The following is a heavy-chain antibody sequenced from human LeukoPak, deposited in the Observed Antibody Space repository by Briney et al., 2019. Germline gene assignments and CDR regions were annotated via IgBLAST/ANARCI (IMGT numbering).Heavy chain of an antibody. CDR1: GGSISSSSYY. CDR3: ARTRRGPHYGPMDY. Sequence: PSETLSLTCTVSGGSISSSSYYWGWIRQPPGKGLEWIGSIYYSRSTYYNPSLKSRVTISVDTSKNQFSLKLSSVTAADTAVYYCARTRRGPHYGPMDYWGQGTLVTVSS. CDR2: IYYSRST. D-gene: IGHD4-17*01. V-gene: IGHV4-39*07. J-gene: IGHJ4*02.